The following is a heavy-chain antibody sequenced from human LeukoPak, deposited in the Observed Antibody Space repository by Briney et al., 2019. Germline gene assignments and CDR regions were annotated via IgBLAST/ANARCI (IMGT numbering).Heavy chain of an antibody. Sequence: KPGGSLRLSCAASGFTFSDYYISWIRQAPGKGLEWVSDISPSGDIISYADSVKGRFIISRDYAKESLHLQMNRLRVEDSAVYYCARGTVAGTFDYWGQGTQVTVSS. CDR1: GFTFSDYY. CDR3: ARGTVAGTFDY. V-gene: IGHV3-11*01. D-gene: IGHD6-19*01. CDR2: ISPSGDII. J-gene: IGHJ4*02.